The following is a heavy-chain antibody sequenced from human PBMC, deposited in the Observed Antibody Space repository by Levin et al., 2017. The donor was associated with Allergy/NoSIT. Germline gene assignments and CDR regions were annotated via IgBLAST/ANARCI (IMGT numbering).Heavy chain of an antibody. CDR2: INSASSAI. D-gene: IGHD6-25*01. V-gene: IGHV3-48*01. CDR3: ARVAAGVSGFDY. J-gene: IGHJ4*02. CDR1: GFTLSIYN. Sequence: GESLKISCAASGFTLSIYNMIWVRQAPGKGLESVSYINSASSAIHYADSVQGRFTVSRDNAKNSLYLQMNSLGADDTAVYYCARVAAGVSGFDYCGQGTLVTVSS.